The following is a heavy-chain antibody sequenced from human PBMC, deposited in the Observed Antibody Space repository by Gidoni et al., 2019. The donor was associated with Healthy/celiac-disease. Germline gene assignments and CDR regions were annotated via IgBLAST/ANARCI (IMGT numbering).Heavy chain of an antibody. CDR2: IYYSGST. V-gene: IGHV4-30-4*01. D-gene: IGHD3-22*01. CDR1: GGSISRGDYY. Sequence: QVQLQESGPGLVKPSQTLSLTCTVAGGSISRGDYYWSCIRQPPGKGLEWIGYIYYSGSTYYNPSLKSRVTISVDPSKNQFSLKLSSVTAADPAVYYCAREDYYDSSGYGQVFDIWGQGTMVTVSS. CDR3: AREDYYDSSGYGQVFDI. J-gene: IGHJ3*02.